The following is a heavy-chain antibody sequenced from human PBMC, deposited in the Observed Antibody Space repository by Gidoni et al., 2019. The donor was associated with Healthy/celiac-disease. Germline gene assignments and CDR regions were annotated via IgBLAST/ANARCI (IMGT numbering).Heavy chain of an antibody. CDR2: FDPEDGET. J-gene: IGHJ4*02. CDR1: GYTLTESS. Sequence: QVQLVQSGAEVKKPGASVKVSCKVSGYTLTESSMHWVRQAPGQGLEWMGGFDPEDGETIYAQKFQGRVTMTEDTATDTAYMELSSLRSEDTAVYYCATASSNLYDFWSGYYAWGQGTLVTVSS. CDR3: ATASSNLYDFWSGYYA. D-gene: IGHD3-3*01. V-gene: IGHV1-24*01.